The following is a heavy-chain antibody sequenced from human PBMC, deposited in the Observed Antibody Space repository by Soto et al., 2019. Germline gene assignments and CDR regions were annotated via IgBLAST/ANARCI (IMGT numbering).Heavy chain of an antibody. CDR1: GYGFTTYW. V-gene: IGHV5-51*01. Sequence: GESLKISCEVSGYGFTTYWIGWVRQMPGKGLEWMAIIFPADSDTRYSPSFQGQVTISADKSISTVYLQWSSLKASDTAMYYCARLSVAGTGYYFEFWGQGTLVTVSS. CDR3: ARLSVAGTGYYFEF. D-gene: IGHD6-19*01. J-gene: IGHJ4*02. CDR2: IFPADSDT.